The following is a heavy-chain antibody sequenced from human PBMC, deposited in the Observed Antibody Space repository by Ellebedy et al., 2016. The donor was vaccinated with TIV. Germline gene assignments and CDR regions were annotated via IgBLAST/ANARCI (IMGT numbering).Heavy chain of an antibody. CDR3: VRYGDEAFDI. J-gene: IGHJ3*02. V-gene: IGHV3-48*01. D-gene: IGHD7-27*01. CDR2: ISSSGSDI. CDR1: GFSFSSYS. Sequence: GESLKISCGGSGFSFSSYSMVWVRQAPGKGLEWVSYISSSGSDISYAVSVKGRFTISRDNAKNSLYLQMNSLRAEDTALYYCVRYGDEAFDIWGQGTMLTVST.